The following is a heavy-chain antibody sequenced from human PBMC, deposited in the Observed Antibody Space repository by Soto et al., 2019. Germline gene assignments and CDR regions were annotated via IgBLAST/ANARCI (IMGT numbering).Heavy chain of an antibody. D-gene: IGHD2-21*02. CDR1: GSTFSSYT. CDR3: ARRRYCGVDCYNKFYYGMDV. J-gene: IGHJ6*02. V-gene: IGHV1-69*02. Sequence: QVQLVQSGAEVRKPGSSVEVSCMASGSTFSSYTVNWVRQAPGQGLEWIGRIIPVLGVTHYARRFQGRVTITADRSRKTAYMERTSRTAEDTAVYYCARRRYCGVDCYNKFYYGMDVWGQGTTVTVSS. CDR2: IIPVLGVT.